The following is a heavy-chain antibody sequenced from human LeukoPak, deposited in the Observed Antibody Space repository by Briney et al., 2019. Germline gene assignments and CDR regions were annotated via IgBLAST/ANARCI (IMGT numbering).Heavy chain of an antibody. J-gene: IGHJ4*02. V-gene: IGHV1-8*03. CDR3: ARESPYCSSTSCSSFDY. CDR1: GYTFTTYD. CDR2: MNPNSGNT. Sequence: GASVKVSCKASGYTFTTYDINWVRQATGQGLEWMGWMNPNSGNTGYAQKFQGRVTITRNTSISTAYMELSSLRSEDTAVYYCARESPYCSSTSCSSFDYWGQGTLVTVSS. D-gene: IGHD2-2*01.